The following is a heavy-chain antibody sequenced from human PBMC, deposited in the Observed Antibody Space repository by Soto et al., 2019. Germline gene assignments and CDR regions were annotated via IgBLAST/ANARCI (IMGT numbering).Heavy chain of an antibody. CDR1: GFTFSDAW. V-gene: IGHV3-15*07. D-gene: IGHD1-26*01. CDR2: IKSKSDGGIT. Sequence: SCVASGFTFSDAWMNWVRQAPGKGLDWVARIKSKSDGGITDHGAPVKGRFTISRDDSKNTLYLQMNSLKTEDTAVYYCTTGFGGATAYWGQGTLVTVSS. J-gene: IGHJ4*02. CDR3: TTGFGGATAY.